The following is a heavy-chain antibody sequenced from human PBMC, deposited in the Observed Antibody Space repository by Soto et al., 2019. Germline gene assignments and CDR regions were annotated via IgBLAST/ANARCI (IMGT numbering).Heavy chain of an antibody. D-gene: IGHD3-10*01. CDR1: GFTFSNAW. CDR2: IKSKTDGGTT. J-gene: IGHJ4*02. CDR3: TTDRANTYYYGSGSYGY. Sequence: LRLSCAASGFTFSNAWMSWVRQAPGKGLEWVGRIKSKTDGGTTDYAAPVKGRFTISRDDSKNTLYLQMNSLKTEDTAVYYCTTDRANTYYYGSGSYGYWGQGTLVTVSS. V-gene: IGHV3-15*01.